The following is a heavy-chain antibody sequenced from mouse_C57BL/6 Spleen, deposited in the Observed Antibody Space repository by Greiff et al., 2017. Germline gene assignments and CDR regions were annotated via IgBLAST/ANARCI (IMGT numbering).Heavy chain of an antibody. D-gene: IGHD4-1*01. J-gene: IGHJ2*01. CDR1: GFTFTDYY. CDR3: ARLNWDCFDY. V-gene: IGHV7-3*01. CDR2: IRNKANGYTT. Sequence: EVQGVESGGGLVQPGGSLSLSCAASGFTFTDYYMSWVRQPPGKALEWLGFIRNKANGYTTEYSASVKGRFTISRDNSQSILYRQMNALRAEDSATYYCARLNWDCFDYWGQGTTLTVSS.